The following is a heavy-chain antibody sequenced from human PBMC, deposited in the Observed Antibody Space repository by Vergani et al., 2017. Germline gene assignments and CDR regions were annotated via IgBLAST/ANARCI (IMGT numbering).Heavy chain of an antibody. CDR2: ITGGGGST. V-gene: IGHV3-23*04. J-gene: IGHJ4*02. Sequence: EVQLVESGGGLVQPGGSLRLSCAASRFTFSNYDMSWVRQAPGKGLEWVSAITGGGGSTYYADSVKGRFIISRDNSKNTLYLQMNSLRAEDTAVYYCAKDQAVTHYFDYWGQGTLVTVSS. CDR1: RFTFSNYD. CDR3: AKDQAVTHYFDY. D-gene: IGHD6-19*01.